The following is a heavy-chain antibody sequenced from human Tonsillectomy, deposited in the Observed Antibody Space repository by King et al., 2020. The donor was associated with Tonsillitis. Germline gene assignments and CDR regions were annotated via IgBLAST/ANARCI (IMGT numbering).Heavy chain of an antibody. Sequence: VQLQQWGAGLLKPSETLSLTCAVYGGSFNGYYWGWIRQPPGKGLEWIGEISHSGTTTYSPSLKSRITISVDKSKNQFSLEVTSVTAADTAVYYCASVSDQKIQYGGQGTLVSVSS. J-gene: IGHJ1*01. V-gene: IGHV4-34*01. CDR3: ASVSDQKIQY. CDR1: GGSFNGYY. CDR2: ISHSGTT.